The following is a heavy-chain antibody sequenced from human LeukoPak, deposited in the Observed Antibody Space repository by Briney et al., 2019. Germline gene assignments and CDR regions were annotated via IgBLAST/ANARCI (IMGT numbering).Heavy chain of an antibody. CDR2: ISAYNGNT. CDR3: ARSRYCSGDSCYSGLSGSRWFDP. CDR1: AYTFTSYG. J-gene: IGHJ5*02. D-gene: IGHD2-15*01. V-gene: IGHV1-18*01. Sequence: GASVKVSCKASAYTFTSYGISWVRQAPGQGLEWMGWISAYNGNTNYAQKLQGRVTMTTDTSTCTAYMELRNLRSDDTAVYYCARSRYCSGDSCYSGLSGSRWFDPWGQGTLVTVSS.